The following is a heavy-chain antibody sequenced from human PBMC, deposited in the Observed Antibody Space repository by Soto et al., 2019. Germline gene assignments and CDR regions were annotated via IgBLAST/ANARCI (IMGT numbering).Heavy chain of an antibody. CDR2: IFYSGST. Sequence: QLQLQESGPGLVKPSETLALTCTFSSGSISSTIYSWDWIRQPPGKGLEWIGSIFYSGSTYYNPSLKSRVTISGCTSKTQFFLTLTSVTAADTDVYYCARQCRGVTCHWFVPWGQGTLVTVSA. V-gene: IGHV4-39*01. CDR3: ARQCRGVTCHWFVP. J-gene: IGHJ5*02. CDR1: SGSISSTIYS. D-gene: IGHD2-15*01.